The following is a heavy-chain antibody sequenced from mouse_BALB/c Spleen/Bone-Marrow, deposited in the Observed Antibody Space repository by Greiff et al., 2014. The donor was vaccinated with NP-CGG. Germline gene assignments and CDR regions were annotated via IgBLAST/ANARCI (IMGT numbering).Heavy chain of an antibody. CDR3: ARDGGTGAMDY. CDR2: IWGDGST. V-gene: IGHV2-6-7*01. J-gene: IGHJ4*01. D-gene: IGHD1-1*02. Sequence: VQLQQSGPGLVAPSQSLSITCTVSGFSLTGYGVNWFRQPPGKGLEWLGMIWGDGSTDYNSALKSRLSISKDNSKSQVFLKMNSLQTDDTARYYCARDGGTGAMDYWGQGTSVTVSS. CDR1: GFSLTGYG.